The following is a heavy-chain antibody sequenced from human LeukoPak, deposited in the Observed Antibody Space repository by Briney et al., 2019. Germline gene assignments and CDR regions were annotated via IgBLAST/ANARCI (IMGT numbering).Heavy chain of an antibody. Sequence: ASVKVSCKAYGYTFSSHGISWVRQAPGQGLEWMGWISPYNGNINSAQKLQGRLTMTTDTSTNTAYMELRGLRSDDTAVYYCARDWARYRSTASCLLQFDSWGQGTLVTVSS. CDR1: GYTFSSHG. V-gene: IGHV1-18*01. D-gene: IGHD3-16*02. CDR3: ARDWARYRSTASCLLQFDS. CDR2: ISPYNGNI. J-gene: IGHJ4*02.